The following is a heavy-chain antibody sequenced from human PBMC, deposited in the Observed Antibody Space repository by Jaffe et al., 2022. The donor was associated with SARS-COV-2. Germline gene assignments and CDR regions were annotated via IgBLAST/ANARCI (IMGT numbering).Heavy chain of an antibody. J-gene: IGHJ5*02. CDR2: IDYRGNT. Sequence: QLQLQESGPGVVKPSEILSLTCTVSGGSITSNSDYWGWIRQPPGKGLEWIGGIDYRGNTYYQSSLKSRVSMSIDPSRKQFSLHLSSVTAADTAVYYCARLLGRVRYVAGNYFDAWGQGTLVTVSS. D-gene: IGHD3-22*01. CDR1: GGSITSNSDY. V-gene: IGHV4-39*01. CDR3: ARLLGRVRYVAGNYFDA.